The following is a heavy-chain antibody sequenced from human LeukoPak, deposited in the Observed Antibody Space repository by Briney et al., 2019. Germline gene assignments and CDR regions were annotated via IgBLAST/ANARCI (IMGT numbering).Heavy chain of an antibody. CDR2: IIPIFGTA. D-gene: IGHD3-10*01. Sequence: ASVKVSCKASGGTFSSYAISWVRQAPGQGLEWMGGIIPIFGTANYAQKFQGRVTITADESTSTVYMELSSLRSEDTAVYYCARDQDGSGSSIDYWGQGTLVTVSS. V-gene: IGHV1-69*13. CDR1: GGTFSSYA. J-gene: IGHJ4*02. CDR3: ARDQDGSGSSIDY.